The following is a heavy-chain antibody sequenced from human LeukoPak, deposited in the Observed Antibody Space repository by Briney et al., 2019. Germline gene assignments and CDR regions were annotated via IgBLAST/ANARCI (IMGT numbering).Heavy chain of an antibody. CDR1: GGSFSGYY. V-gene: IGHV4-34*01. CDR2: INHSGST. Sequence: SETLSLTCAVYGGSFSGYYWSWIRQPPGKGLEWIGEINHSGSTNYNPSLKSRVTISVDTSKNQFSLKLSSVTAADTAVYYCAREISWFDPWGQGTLVTVSS. CDR3: AREISWFDP. J-gene: IGHJ5*02.